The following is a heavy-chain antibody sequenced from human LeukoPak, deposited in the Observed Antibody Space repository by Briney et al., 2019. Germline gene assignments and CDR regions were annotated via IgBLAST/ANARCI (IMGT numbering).Heavy chain of an antibody. J-gene: IGHJ3*02. D-gene: IGHD1-26*01. CDR2: INHSGST. CDR1: GGSFSDYY. Sequence: SETLSLTCAVYGGSFSDYYWSWIRQPPGKGLEWIGEINHSGSTNYNPSLKSRVTISVDTSKNQFSLRLSSVTAADTAVYYCAKFSGTYGRAFDIWGQGTMVSVSS. CDR3: AKFSGTYGRAFDI. V-gene: IGHV4-34*01.